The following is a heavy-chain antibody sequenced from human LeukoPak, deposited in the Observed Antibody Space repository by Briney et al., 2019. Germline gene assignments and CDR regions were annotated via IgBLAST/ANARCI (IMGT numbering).Heavy chain of an antibody. CDR1: GFTFSSYA. CDR2: ISGSGGST. V-gene: IGHV3-23*01. Sequence: GSLRLSCAASGFTFSSYAMSWVRQAPGKGLEWVSAISGSGGSTNYADSVKGRFTISRDNSKNTLYLQMNSLRAEDTAVYYCATRGHCSSTSCYADYYGMDVWGKGTTVTVSS. CDR3: ATRGHCSSTSCYADYYGMDV. J-gene: IGHJ6*04. D-gene: IGHD2-2*01.